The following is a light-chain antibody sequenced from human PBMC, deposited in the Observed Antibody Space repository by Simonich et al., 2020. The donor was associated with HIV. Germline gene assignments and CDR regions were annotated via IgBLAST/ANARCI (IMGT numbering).Light chain of an antibody. CDR1: QNVTSN. V-gene: IGKV3-15*01. J-gene: IGKJ1*01. CDR2: GAS. Sequence: EIVMTQSPATLSVSPGESATLSCRASQNVTSNLAWYQQKPGQAPRLLIYGASSRAIGIPARFSGSGSGTEFTLTISSLQSEDFAVYYCQEYNKWPPWTFGQGTKVEIK. CDR3: QEYNKWPPWT.